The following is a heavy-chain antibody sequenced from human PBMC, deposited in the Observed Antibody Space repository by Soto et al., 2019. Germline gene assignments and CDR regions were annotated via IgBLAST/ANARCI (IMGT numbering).Heavy chain of an antibody. CDR1: GYTFLKYG. J-gene: IGHJ4*02. V-gene: IGHV1-18*01. CDR2: IQTDNDHA. Sequence: ASVKVSCKASGYTFLKYGINWVRQAPGQGLEWMGGIQTDNDHASFAQKFEGRVTMTTDTSTRTVYMELRDLISDDTAVYYCAKDLGSGYRFDYWGQGTLVTVSS. CDR3: AKDLGSGYRFDY. D-gene: IGHD3-9*01.